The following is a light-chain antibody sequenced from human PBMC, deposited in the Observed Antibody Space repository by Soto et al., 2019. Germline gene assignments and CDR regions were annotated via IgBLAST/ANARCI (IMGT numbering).Light chain of an antibody. J-gene: IGLJ1*01. CDR2: EVT. CDR1: SSDIGGYKH. Sequence: QSVLTQPASVSGSPGQSITISCTGTSSDIGGYKHVSWYQQHPGKAPKLMIYEVTNRPSGVSYRFSGSKSGNTASLTISGLQAEDEADYYCSSYTTSSTKVFGTGIKVTVL. V-gene: IGLV2-14*01. CDR3: SSYTTSSTKV.